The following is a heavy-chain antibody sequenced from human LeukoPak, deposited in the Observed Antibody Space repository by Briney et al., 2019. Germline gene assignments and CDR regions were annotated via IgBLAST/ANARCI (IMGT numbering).Heavy chain of an antibody. CDR2: ISSSSSYI. CDR3: ARLEGDRIFDY. V-gene: IGHV3-21*01. J-gene: IGHJ4*02. Sequence: GGSLRLSCAASGFTSSSYGMHWVRQAAGKGLGWVSSISSSSSYIYYADSVKGRFTISRDNAKNSLYLQMNSLRAEDTAVYYCARLEGDRIFDYWGQGTLVTVSS. D-gene: IGHD3-10*01. CDR1: GFTSSSYG.